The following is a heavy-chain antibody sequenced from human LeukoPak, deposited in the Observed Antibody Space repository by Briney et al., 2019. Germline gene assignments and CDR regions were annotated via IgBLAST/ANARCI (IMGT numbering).Heavy chain of an antibody. J-gene: IGHJ4*02. CDR1: GFTFSSYG. Sequence: GGSLRLSCAASGFTFSSYGMHWVRQAPGKGLEWVAVILYDGSNKYYADSVKGRFTISRDNSKNTLFLHMNSLRAEDTAVYYCARPDYDSGGYYDYWGQGTLVTVSS. V-gene: IGHV3-33*01. CDR2: ILYDGSNK. CDR3: ARPDYDSGGYYDY. D-gene: IGHD3-22*01.